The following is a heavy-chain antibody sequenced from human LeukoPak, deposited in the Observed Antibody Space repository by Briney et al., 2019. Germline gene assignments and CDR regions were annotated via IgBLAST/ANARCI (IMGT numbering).Heavy chain of an antibody. J-gene: IGHJ4*02. D-gene: IGHD3-16*01. CDR1: AFTFSNYS. CDR3: ARDWVYPTFVY. V-gene: IGHV3-7*01. CDR2: IKKKGGEI. Sequence: GGSLSLSRAASAFTFSNYSMSWVRPPPGRGREWVANIKKKGGEINYIDSVRGRFPIYRDNPKNTLYLQVNRLRVDDPPVYNCARDWVYPTFVYWGRGTL.